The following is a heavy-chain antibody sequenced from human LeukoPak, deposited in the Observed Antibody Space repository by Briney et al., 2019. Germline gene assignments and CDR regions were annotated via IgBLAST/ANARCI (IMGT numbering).Heavy chain of an antibody. Sequence: GGSLRLSCAASGFPFSSFSFHWVRQAPGKRLEYVSFISSSGGGTYFADSVKGRFSISRDKSKNMVYLQMNSLRAEDTAVYYCARSASNYLYFDNWGQGTLVTVSS. V-gene: IGHV3-64*02. CDR2: ISSSGGGT. CDR1: GFPFSSFS. J-gene: IGHJ4*02. CDR3: ARSASNYLYFDN. D-gene: IGHD1-7*01.